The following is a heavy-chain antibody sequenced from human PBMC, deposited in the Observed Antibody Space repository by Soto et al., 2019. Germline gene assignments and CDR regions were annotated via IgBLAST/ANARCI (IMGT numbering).Heavy chain of an antibody. J-gene: IGHJ4*02. CDR2: IYPGDSDA. CDR1: GYMFPIYH. D-gene: IGHD3-10*01. Sequence: PGESLKISCEASGYMFPIYHISWVRQTPGKGLEWMGMIYPGDSDARYSPSFEGQVTFSVDKSINTAYLQWNSLKASDTAMYYCARQGGEYNTMSDYWGQGTLVTVSS. V-gene: IGHV5-51*01. CDR3: ARQGGEYNTMSDY.